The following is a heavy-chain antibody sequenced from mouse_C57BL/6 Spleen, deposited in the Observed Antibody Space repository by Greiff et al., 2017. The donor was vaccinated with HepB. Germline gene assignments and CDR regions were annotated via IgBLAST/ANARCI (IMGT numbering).Heavy chain of an antibody. D-gene: IGHD1-1*01. Sequence: QVQLKQPGAELVKPGASVKLSCKASGYTFTSYWMHWVKQRPGRGLEWIGRIDPNSGGTKYNEKFKSKATLTVDKPSSTAYMQLSSLTSEDSAVYYCARGPHYYGSSLFDYWGQGTTLTVSS. V-gene: IGHV1-72*01. CDR1: GYTFTSYW. CDR3: ARGPHYYGSSLFDY. CDR2: IDPNSGGT. J-gene: IGHJ2*01.